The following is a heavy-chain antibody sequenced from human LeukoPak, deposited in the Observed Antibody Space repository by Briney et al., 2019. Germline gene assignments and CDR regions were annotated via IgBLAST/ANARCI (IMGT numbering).Heavy chain of an antibody. CDR1: GGSISSYY. J-gene: IGHJ4*02. V-gene: IGHV4-59*01. CDR2: IYYSGST. Sequence: SETLSPTCTVSGGSISSYYWSWIRQPPGKGLEWIGYIYYSGSTNYNPSLKSRVTISVDTSKNQFSLKLSSVTAADTAVYYCARGQVAPYYFDYWGQGTLVTVSS. D-gene: IGHD2-15*01. CDR3: ARGQVAPYYFDY.